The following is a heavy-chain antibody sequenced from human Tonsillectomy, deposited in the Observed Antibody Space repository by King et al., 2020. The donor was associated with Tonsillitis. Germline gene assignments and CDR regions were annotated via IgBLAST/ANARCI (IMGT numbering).Heavy chain of an antibody. J-gene: IGHJ4*02. D-gene: IGHD2-21*01. CDR2: IWYDGSNK. CDR1: GFTFNSYG. Sequence: VQLVESGGGVVQPGRSLRLSCAASGFTFNSYGMHWVRQAPGKGLEWVAVIWYDGSNKYYADSVKGRFTISRDNSKSTLYLQMNSLRAEDTAVYYCARDLLNGRGFDYWGQGTLVTVSS. V-gene: IGHV3-33*01. CDR3: ARDLLNGRGFDY.